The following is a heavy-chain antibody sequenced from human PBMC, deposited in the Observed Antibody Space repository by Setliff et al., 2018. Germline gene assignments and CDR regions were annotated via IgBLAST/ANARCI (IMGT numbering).Heavy chain of an antibody. V-gene: IGHV4-59*12. CDR2: IHYSGNT. Sequence: SETLSLTCSVSGGSINRDYWNWIRQPPGKGLEWLGYIHYSGNTNYNPSLKSRVTISFNTSKNQFSLRLSSVTAADTAVYYCARVRARVIVATPPNNWFDPWGQGTLVTVSS. CDR1: GGSINRDY. D-gene: IGHD2-15*01. J-gene: IGHJ5*02. CDR3: ARVRARVIVATPPNNWFDP.